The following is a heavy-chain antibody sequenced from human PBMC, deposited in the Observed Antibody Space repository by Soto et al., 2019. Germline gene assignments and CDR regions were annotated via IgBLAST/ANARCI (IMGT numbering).Heavy chain of an antibody. CDR3: ARKSPLYYGMDV. CDR1: GYSISSGCY. J-gene: IGHJ6*02. CDR2: IYHSGST. V-gene: IGHV4-38-2*01. Sequence: PSETLSLTCAVSGYSISSGCYWGWIRQPPGKGLEWIGSIYHSGSTYYNPSLKSRVTISVDTSKNQFSLKLSSVTAADTAVYYCARKSPLYYGMDVWGQGTTVTVSS.